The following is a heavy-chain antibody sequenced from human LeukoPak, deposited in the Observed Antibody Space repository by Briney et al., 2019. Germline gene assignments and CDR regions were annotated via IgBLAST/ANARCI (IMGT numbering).Heavy chain of an antibody. J-gene: IGHJ4*02. CDR2: INSEGTST. Sequence: GGSLRLSCAASGFTFSSYWMHWVRQAPGKGLVWVSGINSEGTSTSYADSVKGRFTISRDNAKNSLYLQMNSLRAEDTAVYYCARDALAAGYRLEWYYFDYWGQGTLVTVSS. V-gene: IGHV3-74*01. D-gene: IGHD2-2*01. CDR3: ARDALAAGYRLEWYYFDY. CDR1: GFTFSSYW.